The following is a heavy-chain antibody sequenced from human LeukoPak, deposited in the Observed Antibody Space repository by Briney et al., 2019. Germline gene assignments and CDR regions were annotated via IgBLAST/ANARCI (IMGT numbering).Heavy chain of an antibody. CDR2: ISYDGSNK. J-gene: IGHJ4*02. Sequence: GGSLRLSCAASGFTFSSYAMHWVRQAPGKGLEWVAVISYDGSNKYYADSVKGRFTISRDNSKNTLYLQMNSLRAEDTAVYYCARGEYQLLYGIVDYWGQGTLVTVSS. D-gene: IGHD2-2*02. V-gene: IGHV3-30*01. CDR1: GFTFSSYA. CDR3: ARGEYQLLYGIVDY.